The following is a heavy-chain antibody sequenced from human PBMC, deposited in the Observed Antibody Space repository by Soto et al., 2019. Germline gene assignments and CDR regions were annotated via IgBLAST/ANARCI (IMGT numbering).Heavy chain of an antibody. CDR3: ARGESVVGDY. V-gene: IGHV1-3*05. J-gene: IGHJ4*02. CDR2: INAGNGNT. Sequence: QVQLVQSGAEEEKPGASVKVSCKASGYTFTSYAMHWVRQAPGQRLEWMGWINAGNGNTKCSQKFQDRVTITRDTSASTAYMELSSLRSEDTAVYYCARGESVVGDYWGQGTLVTVSS. D-gene: IGHD2-15*01. CDR1: GYTFTSYA.